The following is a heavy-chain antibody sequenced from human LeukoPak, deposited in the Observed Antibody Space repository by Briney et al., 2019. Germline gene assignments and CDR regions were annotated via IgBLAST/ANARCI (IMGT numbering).Heavy chain of an antibody. V-gene: IGHV4-59*01. CDR1: GGSISSYY. CDR2: IYYSGST. Sequence: SGTLSLTCTVSGGSISSYYWSWIRQPPGKGLEWIGYIYYSGSTNYNPSLKSRVTISVDTSKNQFSLKLSSVTAADTAVYYCARTWELRPNDAFDIWGQGTMVTVSS. D-gene: IGHD1-26*01. J-gene: IGHJ3*02. CDR3: ARTWELRPNDAFDI.